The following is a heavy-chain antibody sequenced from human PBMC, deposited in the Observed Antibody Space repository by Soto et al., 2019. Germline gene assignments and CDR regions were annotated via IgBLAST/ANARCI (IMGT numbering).Heavy chain of an antibody. CDR3: ARFVRSCSGTTCYTRADV. Sequence: TLSLTCTVSGGSVSSDTHYWSWIRQPPGKRLEWIGFIYSSGSTNYNPSLKGRVTMSVDTSKNQFSLKLRSVIVADTAVYHCARFVRSCSGTTCYTRADVWGQGTTVTVSS. CDR2: IYSSGST. D-gene: IGHD2-2*02. CDR1: GGSVSSDTHY. J-gene: IGHJ6*02. V-gene: IGHV4-61*01.